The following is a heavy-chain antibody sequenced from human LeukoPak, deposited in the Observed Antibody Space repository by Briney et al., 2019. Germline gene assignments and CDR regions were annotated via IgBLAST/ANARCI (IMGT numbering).Heavy chain of an antibody. CDR1: GGSISSGGHY. V-gene: IGHV4-31*03. J-gene: IGHJ3*02. D-gene: IGHD3-3*01. CDR2: IYYSGST. CDR3: ARVLPRANDFWSGYRAMGAFDI. Sequence: SETLSLTCTVSGGSISSGGHYWSWIRQHPGKGLEWIGYIYYSGSTYYNPSLKSRVTISVDTSKNQFSLKLSSVTAADTAVYYCARVLPRANDFWSGYRAMGAFDIWGQGTMVTVSS.